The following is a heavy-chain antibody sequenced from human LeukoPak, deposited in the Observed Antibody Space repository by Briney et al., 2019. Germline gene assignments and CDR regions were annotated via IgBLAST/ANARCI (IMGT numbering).Heavy chain of an antibody. Sequence: GGSLRLSCAASGFTLSSHAMSWVRQAPGKGLEWVSAISGSGGSTYYADSVKGRFTISRDNSKNTLNLQMNSLRAEDTAVYYCAKGQQLVRSDWFDPWGQGTLVTVSS. D-gene: IGHD6-13*01. CDR2: ISGSGGST. J-gene: IGHJ5*02. CDR1: GFTLSSHA. CDR3: AKGQQLVRSDWFDP. V-gene: IGHV3-23*01.